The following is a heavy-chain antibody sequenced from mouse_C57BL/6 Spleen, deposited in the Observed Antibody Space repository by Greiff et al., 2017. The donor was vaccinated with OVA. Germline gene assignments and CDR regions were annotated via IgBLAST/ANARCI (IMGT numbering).Heavy chain of an antibody. CDR1: GFSLTSYG. Sequence: QVQLQQSGPGLVQPSQSLSITCTVSGFSLTSYGVHWVRQSPGKGLEWLGVIWSGGSTDYNAAFISRLSISKDNSKSQVFFKMNSLQADDTAIYYCARNLKSPYWYFDVWGTGTTVTVSS. CDR3: ARNLKSPYWYFDV. V-gene: IGHV2-2*01. CDR2: IWSGGST. J-gene: IGHJ1*03.